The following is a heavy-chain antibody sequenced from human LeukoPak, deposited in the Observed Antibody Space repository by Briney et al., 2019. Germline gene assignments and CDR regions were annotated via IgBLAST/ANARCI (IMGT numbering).Heavy chain of an antibody. CDR2: IYYSGST. V-gene: IGHV4-59*12. CDR1: GGSISSYY. D-gene: IGHD6-19*01. Sequence: TPSETLSLTCTVSGGSISSYYWSWIRQPPGKGLEWIGYIYYSGSTNYNPSLKSRVTISVDTSKNQFSLKLSSVTAADTAVYYCARGTGGQWLVNWFDPWGQGTLVTVSS. CDR3: ARGTGGQWLVNWFDP. J-gene: IGHJ5*02.